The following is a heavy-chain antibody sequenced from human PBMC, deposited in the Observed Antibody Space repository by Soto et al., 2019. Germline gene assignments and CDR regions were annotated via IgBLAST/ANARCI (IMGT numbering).Heavy chain of an antibody. Sequence: PSATLSLTCAVYGGSFSGYYCSWIRQPPGKGLEWIGEINHSGSTNYNPSLKSRVTISVDTSKNQFSLKLSSVTAADTAGYYWARGCRRIFDYWGQGTLVTVSS. CDR1: GGSFSGYY. V-gene: IGHV4-34*01. J-gene: IGHJ4*02. CDR2: INHSGST. D-gene: IGHD2-15*01. CDR3: ARGCRRIFDY.